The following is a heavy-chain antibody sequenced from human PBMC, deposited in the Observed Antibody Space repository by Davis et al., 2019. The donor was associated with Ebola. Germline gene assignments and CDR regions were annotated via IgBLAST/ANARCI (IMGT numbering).Heavy chain of an antibody. CDR3: ARGKSGSYNWLDP. CDR2: INPNSGGT. V-gene: IGHV1-2*02. J-gene: IGHJ5*02. CDR1: GYTFTSYG. Sequence: ASVKVSCKASGYTFTSYGISWVRHAPGQGLEWMAWINPNSGGTIYAQRFQGSVTMTRDTSISTVYMDLSGLRSDDTAVYYCARGKSGSYNWLDPWGQGTLVASSS. D-gene: IGHD3-10*01.